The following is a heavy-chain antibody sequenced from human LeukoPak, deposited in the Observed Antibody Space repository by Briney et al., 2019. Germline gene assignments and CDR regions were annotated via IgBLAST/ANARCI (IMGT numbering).Heavy chain of an antibody. CDR1: GYSFATKW. Sequence: GESLKISCKGSGYSFATKWIGWVRQMPGKGLEWMGIIYPGDSDTRYSPSFQGQVTISADKSTSTAYLQWSSLKASDTAMYYCARRVSSGSFDYWGQGTLVTVFS. V-gene: IGHV5-51*01. J-gene: IGHJ4*02. D-gene: IGHD3-22*01. CDR2: IYPGDSDT. CDR3: ARRVSSGSFDY.